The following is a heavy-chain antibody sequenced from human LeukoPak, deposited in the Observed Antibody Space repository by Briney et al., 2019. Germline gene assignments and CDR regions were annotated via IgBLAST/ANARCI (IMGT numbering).Heavy chain of an antibody. Sequence: GGSLRLSCAASGFTFSSYSMNWVRQAPGKGLEWVSYISSSSSTIYYADSVEGRFTISRDNAKNSLYLQMNSLRAEDTAVYYCARDQQGDDAFDIWGQGTMVTVSS. V-gene: IGHV3-48*04. CDR2: ISSSSSTI. J-gene: IGHJ3*02. D-gene: IGHD3-10*01. CDR1: GFTFSSYS. CDR3: ARDQQGDDAFDI.